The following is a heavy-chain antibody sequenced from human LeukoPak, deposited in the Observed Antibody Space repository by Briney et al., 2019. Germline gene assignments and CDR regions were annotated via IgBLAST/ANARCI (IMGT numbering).Heavy chain of an antibody. D-gene: IGHD3-10*01. CDR3: ARHSAMVRGARPFDY. CDR2: INHSGST. CDR1: GGSFSGYS. J-gene: IGHJ4*02. Sequence: SETLSLTCAVYGGSFSGYSWSWFRQPPGKGLEWIGEINHSGSTNYNPSLKSRVTISVDTSKNQFSLKLSSVTAADTAVYYCARHSAMVRGARPFDYWGQGTLVSVSS. V-gene: IGHV4-34*01.